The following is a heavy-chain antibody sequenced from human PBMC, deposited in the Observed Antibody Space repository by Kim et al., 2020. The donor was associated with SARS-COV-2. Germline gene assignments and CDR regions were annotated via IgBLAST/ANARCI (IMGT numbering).Heavy chain of an antibody. Sequence: SETLSLTCTVSGGSISSSSYYWGWIRQPPGKGLEWIGSIYYSGSTYYNPSLKSRVTISVDTSKNQFSLKLSSVTAADTAVYYCARQRHPGLLNWFDPWGQGTLVTVSS. CDR2: IYYSGST. CDR1: GGSISSSSYY. CDR3: ARQRHPGLLNWFDP. V-gene: IGHV4-39*01. J-gene: IGHJ5*02.